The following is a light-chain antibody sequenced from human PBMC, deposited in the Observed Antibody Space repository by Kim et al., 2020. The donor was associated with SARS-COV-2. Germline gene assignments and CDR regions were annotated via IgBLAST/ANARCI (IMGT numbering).Light chain of an antibody. V-gene: IGKV1-5*01. J-gene: IGKJ2*01. CDR3: QQYNSFSYT. Sequence: SASVGDGVTIPCRASQSSSSWLAWYQQKPGKAPKLLLYDASSLESGVPSRFSGSGAGTEFTLTITSLQPSDFATYYCQQYNSFSYTFGQGTKLEI. CDR1: QSSSSW. CDR2: DAS.